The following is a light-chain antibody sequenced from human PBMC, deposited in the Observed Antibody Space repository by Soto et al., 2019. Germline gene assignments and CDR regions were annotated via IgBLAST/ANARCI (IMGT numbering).Light chain of an antibody. J-gene: IGKJ4*01. V-gene: IGKV3-20*01. CDR2: AAS. CDR1: QSVSFSY. CDR3: QQYGSSPLT. Sequence: EIVLTQSPGTLSLSPGDGATLSCRASQSVSFSYLAWYQQKPGQAPRLLIYAASSRATGIPDRFSGSESGTDFTLTISRLEPEDFAVYYCQQYGSSPLTFGGGTQVEI.